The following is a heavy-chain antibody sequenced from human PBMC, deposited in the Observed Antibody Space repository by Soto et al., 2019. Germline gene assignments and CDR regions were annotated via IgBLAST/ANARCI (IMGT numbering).Heavy chain of an antibody. CDR3: AVLPSPYYDFWSGPFR. J-gene: IGHJ4*02. CDR2: VVVGSGNT. D-gene: IGHD3-3*01. Sequence: ASVKVSCKASGFTFTSSAVQWVRQARGQRLEWIGWVVVGSGNTNYAQKFQERVTITRDMSTSTAYMELSSLRPEDTAVYYCAVLPSPYYDFWSGPFRWGQGTLVTVSS. CDR1: GFTFTSSA. V-gene: IGHV1-58*01.